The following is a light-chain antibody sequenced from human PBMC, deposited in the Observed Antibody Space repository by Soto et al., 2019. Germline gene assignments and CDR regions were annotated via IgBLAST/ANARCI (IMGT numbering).Light chain of an antibody. J-gene: IGLJ3*02. CDR2: DVN. V-gene: IGLV2-11*01. CDR3: SSYAGGSTLL. CDR1: SSDVGGYNY. Sequence: QSAMTQPRSVSGSPGQSVTIFCTGTSSDVGGYNYVSWYQQHPGKAPKLMFDDVNKRPSGVPGRFSGSKSGNTASLTISGLQAEDEANYYGSSYAGGSTLLFGGGTKVTVL.